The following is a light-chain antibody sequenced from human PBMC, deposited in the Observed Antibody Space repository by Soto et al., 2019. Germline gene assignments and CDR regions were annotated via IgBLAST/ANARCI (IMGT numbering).Light chain of an antibody. V-gene: IGLV2-14*03. CDR3: SSYTSSSTYL. CDR1: SSDVGAYNS. J-gene: IGLJ1*01. CDR2: GVS. Sequence: QSVLTQPASVSGSPGQSITISCTGTSSDVGAYNSVSWYQQHPDKAPKLMIYGVSYRPSAVSNRFSGSKSDNTASLTISGLHTGDEADYYCSSYTSSSTYLFGTGTKLTVL.